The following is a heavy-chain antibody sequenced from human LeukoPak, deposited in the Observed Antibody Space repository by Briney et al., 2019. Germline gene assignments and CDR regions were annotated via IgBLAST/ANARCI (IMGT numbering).Heavy chain of an antibody. V-gene: IGHV3-9*01. CDR1: GFTFDDYA. J-gene: IGHJ3*02. D-gene: IGHD2-15*01. CDR3: AKDPEVVVVVDGAFDI. Sequence: PGRSLRLSCAASGFTFDDYAMHWVRQAPGKGLEWVSGISWNSGSIGYADSVKGRFTISRDNSKNTLNLQMNSLRAEDTAVYYCAKDPEVVVVVDGAFDIWGQGTMVTVSS. CDR2: ISWNSGSI.